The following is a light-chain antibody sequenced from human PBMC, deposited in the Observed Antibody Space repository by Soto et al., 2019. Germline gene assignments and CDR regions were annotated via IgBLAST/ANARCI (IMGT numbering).Light chain of an antibody. V-gene: IGLV2-14*01. CDR3: SSYTSSPGV. Sequence: QSVLTQPASVSGSPGQSITISCTGTSSDVGGYNYVSWYQQHLGKAPKLMIYDVSNRPSGVSNRFSGSKSGNTASLTISGLQAEDEADYYCSSYTSSPGVFGGGTKLTVL. CDR1: SSDVGGYNY. J-gene: IGLJ2*01. CDR2: DVS.